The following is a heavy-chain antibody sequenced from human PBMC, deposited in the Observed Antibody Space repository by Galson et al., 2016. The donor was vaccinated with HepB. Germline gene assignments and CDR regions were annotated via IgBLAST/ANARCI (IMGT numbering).Heavy chain of an antibody. D-gene: IGHD3-10*01. CDR2: IKTDGSIT. V-gene: IGHV3-74*01. CDR1: GFTFSNYW. CDR3: ARGRRGAISDFFDS. Sequence: SLRLSCAASGFTFSNYWMYWVRQALGKGLVWVSRIKTDGSITGYADSVKGRFTISRANGKKTMYLQMNSLRAEDTALYYCARGRRGAISDFFDSWGQGTLVTVSS. J-gene: IGHJ4*02.